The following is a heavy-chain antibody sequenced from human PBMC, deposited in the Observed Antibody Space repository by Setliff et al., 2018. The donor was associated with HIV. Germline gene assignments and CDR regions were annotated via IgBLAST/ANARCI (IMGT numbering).Heavy chain of an antibody. J-gene: IGHJ4*02. CDR2: INTGNGNT. D-gene: IGHD3-3*01. CDR3: ASSTVTVFGVVPYYFDY. CDR1: GYTFSSHT. V-gene: IGHV1-3*04. Sequence: ASVKVSCKASGYTFSSHTIHWVRQAPGQGLEWMGWINTGNGNTKYSQKFQDRVTITRDTSANTGYMEVNSLRLEDTAVYYCASSTVTVFGVVPYYFDYWGQGTLVTVSS.